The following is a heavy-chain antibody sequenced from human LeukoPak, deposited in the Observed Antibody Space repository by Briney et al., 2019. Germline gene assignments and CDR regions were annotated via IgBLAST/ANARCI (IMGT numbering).Heavy chain of an antibody. Sequence: SETLSLTCTVSGGSISSGGYYWSWIRQPPGKGLEWIGYIYHSGSTYYNPSLKSRVTISVDRSKNQFSLKLSSVTAADTAVYFCASYPGAEYFQHWGQGTLVTVSS. CDR2: IYHSGST. V-gene: IGHV4-30-2*01. CDR1: GGSISSGGYY. J-gene: IGHJ1*01. CDR3: ASYPGAEYFQH.